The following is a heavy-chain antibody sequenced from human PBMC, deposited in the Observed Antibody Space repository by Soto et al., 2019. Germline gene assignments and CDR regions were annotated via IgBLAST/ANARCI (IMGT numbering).Heavy chain of an antibody. D-gene: IGHD2-15*01. CDR3: AHMTVAGFDY. CDR2: IYWNGDK. J-gene: IGHJ4*02. Sequence: GPRLLNPTQTLTLTCTFSGFSLSNIGVGVGWIRQPPGKALEWLALIYWNGDKRYSPSPKSRLTITTDPSKNQVVLTMTNMDPVDTATYYCAHMTVAGFDYWGQGTLVTVSS. CDR1: GFSLSNIGVG. V-gene: IGHV2-5*01.